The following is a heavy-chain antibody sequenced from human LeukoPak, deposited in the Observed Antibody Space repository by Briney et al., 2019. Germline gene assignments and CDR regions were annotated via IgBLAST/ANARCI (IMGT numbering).Heavy chain of an antibody. Sequence: PGGSLGLSCAASGFTFSSYAMSWVRQAPGKGLEWVSAISGSGGSTYYADSVKGRFTISRDNSKNTLYLRMNSLRAEDTAVYYCAKDLMVATPYYFDYWGQGTLVTVSS. CDR1: GFTFSSYA. D-gene: IGHD5-12*01. CDR3: AKDLMVATPYYFDY. J-gene: IGHJ4*02. V-gene: IGHV3-23*01. CDR2: ISGSGGST.